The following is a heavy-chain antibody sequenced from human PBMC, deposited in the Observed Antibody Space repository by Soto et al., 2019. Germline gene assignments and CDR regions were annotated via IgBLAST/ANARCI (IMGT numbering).Heavy chain of an antibody. V-gene: IGHV4-4*07. CDR2: IYSSGTT. CDR3: VRDIGGSGWFAP. J-gene: IGHJ5*02. D-gene: IGHD3-16*02. CDR1: GGSINNYY. Sequence: QVQVQESGPGLVKPSETLSLTCTVSGGSINNYYCSWIRQAAGKGLEWIGRIYSSGTTNYNTSLKSRVTMSVDMSKSQFSLTLRSVTAADTAVYYCVRDIGGSGWFAPWGQGTLVAVSS.